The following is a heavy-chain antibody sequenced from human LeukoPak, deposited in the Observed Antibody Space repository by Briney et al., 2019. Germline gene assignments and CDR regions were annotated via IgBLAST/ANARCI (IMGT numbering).Heavy chain of an antibody. J-gene: IGHJ4*02. V-gene: IGHV3-30*18. CDR3: AKGPKKVVITPFDY. Sequence: QPGRSLRLSCAASGFTFSSYGMHWVRQAPGKGLEWVAVISYDGSNKYYADSVKGRFTISRDNSKNTLYLQMNSLRAEDTAVYYCAKGPKKVVITPFDYWGQGTLVTVSS. D-gene: IGHD3-22*01. CDR2: ISYDGSNK. CDR1: GFTFSSYG.